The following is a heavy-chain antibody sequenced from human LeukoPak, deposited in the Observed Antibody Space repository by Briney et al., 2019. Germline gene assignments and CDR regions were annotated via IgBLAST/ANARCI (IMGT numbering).Heavy chain of an antibody. V-gene: IGHV3-43*01. J-gene: IGHJ6*02. CDR3: AKVGGSGSYQTSWMDV. CDR2: ISWDGGST. CDR1: GFTFDDYT. D-gene: IGHD3-10*01. Sequence: GGSLRLSCAASGFTFDDYTMHWVRQAPGKGLEWVSLISWDGGSTYYADSVKGRFTISRDNSKNSLYLQMNSLRTEDTALYYCAKVGGSGSYQTSWMDVWGQGTTVTVSS.